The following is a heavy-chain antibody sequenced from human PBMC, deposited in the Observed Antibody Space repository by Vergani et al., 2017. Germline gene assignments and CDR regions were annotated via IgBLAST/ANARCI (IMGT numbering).Heavy chain of an antibody. CDR3: ARGTSQETYYYDSSGYVC. J-gene: IGHJ4*01. D-gene: IGHD3-22*01. V-gene: IGHV1-69*13. Sequence: QVQLVQSGAEVKKPGSSVKVSCKASGGTFSSYAISWVRQAPGQGLEWMGRIIPIFGTANYAQKFQGRVTITADESTSTAYMELSSLRSEDTAVYYCARGTSQETYYYDSSGYVCWGQRTVVTVSS. CDR1: GGTFSSYA. CDR2: IIPIFGTA.